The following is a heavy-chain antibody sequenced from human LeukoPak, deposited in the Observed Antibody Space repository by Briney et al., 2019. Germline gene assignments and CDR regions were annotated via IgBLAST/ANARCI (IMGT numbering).Heavy chain of an antibody. CDR2: INRSGST. J-gene: IGHJ3*02. Sequence: SETLSLTCTVSGGSISSYYWSWIRQPPGKGLEWIGEINRSGSTNYNPSLKSRVTISVDTSKNQFSLKLSSVTAADTAVYYCARGQIPRVKADAFDIWGQGTMVTVSS. V-gene: IGHV4-34*01. CDR3: ARGQIPRVKADAFDI. D-gene: IGHD2-21*01. CDR1: GGSISSYY.